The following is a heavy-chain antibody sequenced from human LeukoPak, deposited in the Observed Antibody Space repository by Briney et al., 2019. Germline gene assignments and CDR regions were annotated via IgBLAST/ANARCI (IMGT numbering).Heavy chain of an antibody. Sequence: ASVTVSCTVSGYTLTELSMHWVRQAPIKGLEWMGGFAPEDGETIYAQKFQGRVTMTEDTSTDTAYMELSSLRSEDTAVNYCATGGGSYYGTFDYWGQGTLVTVSS. J-gene: IGHJ4*02. CDR1: GYTLTELS. CDR2: FAPEDGET. V-gene: IGHV1-24*01. D-gene: IGHD1-26*01. CDR3: ATGGGSYYGTFDY.